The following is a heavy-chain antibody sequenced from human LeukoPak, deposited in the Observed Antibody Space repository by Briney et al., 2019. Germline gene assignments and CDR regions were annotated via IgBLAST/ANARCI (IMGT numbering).Heavy chain of an antibody. CDR1: GFTFSSYG. Sequence: GGSLRLSCAASGFTFSSYGMHWVRQAPGKGLEWVAVISYDGSNKYYAASVKGRFTISRDNSKNTLYLQMNSLRAEDTAVYYCALLPRGYSYAGFDYWGQGTLVTVSS. V-gene: IGHV3-30*03. J-gene: IGHJ4*02. D-gene: IGHD5-18*01. CDR2: ISYDGSNK. CDR3: ALLPRGYSYAGFDY.